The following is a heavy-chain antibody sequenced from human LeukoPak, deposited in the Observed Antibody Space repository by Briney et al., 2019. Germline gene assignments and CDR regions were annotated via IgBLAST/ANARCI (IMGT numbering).Heavy chain of an antibody. D-gene: IGHD3-22*01. CDR2: ISDSGGST. J-gene: IGHJ4*02. CDR1: GITLSNYG. V-gene: IGHV3-23*01. CDR3: AKRGVVIRVILVGFHKEAYYFDS. Sequence: GGSLRLSRAVSGITLSNYGMSWVRQAPGKGLEWVAGISDSGGSTNYADSVKGRFTISRDNPKNTLYLQMSSLRAEDTAVYFCAKRGVVIRVILVGFHKEAYYFDSWGQGALVTVSS.